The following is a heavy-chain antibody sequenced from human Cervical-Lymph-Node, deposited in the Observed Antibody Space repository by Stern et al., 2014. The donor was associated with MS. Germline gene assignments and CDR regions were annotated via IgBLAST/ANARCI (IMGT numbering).Heavy chain of an antibody. D-gene: IGHD2-15*01. J-gene: IGHJ3*02. CDR1: GYTFTTSH. Sequence: AQLVESGAEVKKPGASVKVSCKASGYTFTTSHVDWVRQATGQGLEWVGWMNPKSGNTGYAEKFQGRVTMTRNTSISTAYMELTNLRSEDTAVYYCAARAASSRHDASDIWGQGTMVIVSS. V-gene: IGHV1-8*01. CDR2: MNPKSGNT. CDR3: AARAASSRHDASDI.